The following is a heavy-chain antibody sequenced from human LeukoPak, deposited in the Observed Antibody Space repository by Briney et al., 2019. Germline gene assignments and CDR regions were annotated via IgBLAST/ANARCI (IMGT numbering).Heavy chain of an antibody. J-gene: IGHJ4*02. CDR1: GYTFTSYG. CDR2: ISPYNGNT. V-gene: IGHV1-18*01. D-gene: IGHD5-12*01. Sequence: ASVKVSCKASGYTFTSYGISWVRQAPGQGLEWMAWISPYNGNTKYAQKFQGRVTMTRDMSTSTVYMELSSLRSEDTAVYYCARGEHGGYDWGVYYWGQGTLVTVSS. CDR3: ARGEHGGYDWGVYY.